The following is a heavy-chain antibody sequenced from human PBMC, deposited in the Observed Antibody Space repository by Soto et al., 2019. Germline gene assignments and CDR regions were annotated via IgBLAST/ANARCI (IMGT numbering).Heavy chain of an antibody. Sequence: QVQIQESGPGLVTPSDTLSLTCTVSDASITNFFWNWVRQPAGGPLEWIGRLYLGGAPTYNPSLRSRLFISADTSKNQVSLKLTSGTAADTAVYYCAADSGRGGRAFDHWGHGALATVSS. D-gene: IGHD3-10*01. J-gene: IGHJ4*01. V-gene: IGHV4-4*07. CDR1: DASITNFF. CDR2: LYLGGAP. CDR3: AADSGRGGRAFDH.